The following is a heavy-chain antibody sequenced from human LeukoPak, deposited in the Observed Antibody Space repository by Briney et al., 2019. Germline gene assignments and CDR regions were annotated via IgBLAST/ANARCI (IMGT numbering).Heavy chain of an antibody. CDR1: GGSIRSFL. CDR3: ARVIGYSYGKAPGYLDY. CDR2: IQTSGST. V-gene: IGHV4-4*07. J-gene: IGHJ4*02. D-gene: IGHD5-18*01. Sequence: SETLSLPRTVSGGSIRSFLWSWSRQPARKGLGLDGRIQTSGSTNYNPSLKSRVTMSVDTSKTQFSLKLSSVTAADTAVYYCARVIGYSYGKAPGYLDYWGQGTLVTVSS.